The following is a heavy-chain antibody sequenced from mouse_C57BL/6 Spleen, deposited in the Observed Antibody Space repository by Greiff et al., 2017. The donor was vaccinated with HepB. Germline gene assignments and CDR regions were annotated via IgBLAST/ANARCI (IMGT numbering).Heavy chain of an antibody. V-gene: IGHV5-4*03. CDR3: ERKGHYSNYDYMDY. J-gene: IGHJ2*01. CDR1: GFTFSSYA. D-gene: IGHD2-5*01. Sequence: DVKLVESGGGLVKPGGSLNLSCAASGFTFSSYAMSWVRQTPEKRLEWVANISDGGSYTYYPDNVKGRFTISRDNTKNNLYQQMSHLKSEDTAMYYCERKGHYSNYDYMDYWGQGTTLTVSS. CDR2: ISDGGSYT.